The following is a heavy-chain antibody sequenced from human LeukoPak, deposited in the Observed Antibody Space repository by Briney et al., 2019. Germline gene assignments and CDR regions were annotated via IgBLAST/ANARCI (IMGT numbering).Heavy chain of an antibody. V-gene: IGHV3-30*03. CDR1: GFTFSSYG. Sequence: GRSLRLPCAASGFTFSSYGMHWVRQAPGKGLEWVAVISYDGSNKYYADSVKGRFTISRDNSKNTLYLQMNSLRAEDTAVYYCARRGAVAGTEDYWGKGTLVTVSS. D-gene: IGHD6-19*01. CDR3: ARRGAVAGTEDY. J-gene: IGHJ4*02. CDR2: ISYDGSNK.